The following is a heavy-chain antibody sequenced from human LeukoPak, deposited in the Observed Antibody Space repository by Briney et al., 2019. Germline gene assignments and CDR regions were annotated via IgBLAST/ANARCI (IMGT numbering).Heavy chain of an antibody. CDR2: IYPRDGST. Sequence: ASVKVSCKASGYTFTSNYIHWVRQAPGQGLEWMGVIYPRDGSTSYAQKFQGRATVTRDTSTSTVHMELSGLRSEDTAVYYCARDQEGFDYWGQGTLVTVSS. CDR1: GYTFTSNY. V-gene: IGHV1-46*01. CDR3: ARDQEGFDY. J-gene: IGHJ4*02.